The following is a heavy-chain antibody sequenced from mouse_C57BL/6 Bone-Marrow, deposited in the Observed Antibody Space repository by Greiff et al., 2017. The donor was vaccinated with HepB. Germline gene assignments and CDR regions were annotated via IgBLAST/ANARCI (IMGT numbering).Heavy chain of an antibody. D-gene: IGHD4-1*01. CDR3: ARYWDGGQFAY. J-gene: IGHJ3*01. V-gene: IGHV1-82*01. Sequence: VHLVESGPELVKPGASVKISCKASGYAFSSSWMNWVKQRPGKGLEWIGRIYPGDGDTNYNGKFKGKATLTADKSSSTAYMQLSSRTSEDSAVYFCARYWDGGQFAYWGQGTLVTVSA. CDR1: GYAFSSSW. CDR2: IYPGDGDT.